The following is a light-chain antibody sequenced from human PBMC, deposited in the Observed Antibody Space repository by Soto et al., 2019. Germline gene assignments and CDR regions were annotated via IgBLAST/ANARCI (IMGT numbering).Light chain of an antibody. J-gene: IGKJ4*01. CDR1: QSVSSY. V-gene: IGKV3-11*01. CDR2: DAS. CDR3: QHRSNWPLT. Sequence: EIVLTQSPATLSLSPGERATLPCRASQSVSSYLAWYQQKPGQAPRLLIYDASNRATGIPARFSGSGSGTDFILTISSLEPEDFAVYYCQHRSNWPLTFGGGTKVEIK.